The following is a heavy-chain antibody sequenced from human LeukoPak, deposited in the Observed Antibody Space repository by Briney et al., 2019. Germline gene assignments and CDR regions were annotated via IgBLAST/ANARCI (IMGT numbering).Heavy chain of an antibody. V-gene: IGHV4-59*12. Sequence: PSETLSLTCTVSGGSISSYYWSWIRQPPGKGLEWIGYIYYSGSGSTNHNPALKSRVTISVDTSKNQFSLTLSSVTAADTAVYYCARDQGEYYDSSGYYGGYGYWGQGTLVTVSS. CDR1: GGSISSYY. CDR3: ARDQGEYYDSSGYYGGYGY. J-gene: IGHJ4*02. D-gene: IGHD3-22*01. CDR2: IYYSGSGST.